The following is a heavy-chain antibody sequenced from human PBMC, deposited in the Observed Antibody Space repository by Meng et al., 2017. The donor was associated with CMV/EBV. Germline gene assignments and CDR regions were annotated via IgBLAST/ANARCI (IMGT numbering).Heavy chain of an antibody. Sequence: GESLMISCAASGFTFSSYWMSWVRQAPGKGLEWVANIKQDGSEKYYVDSVKGRFTISRDNAKNSLYLQMNSLRAEDTAVYYCARADHGSGPWWNPAGSYWGQGTLVTVSS. D-gene: IGHD1-1*01. J-gene: IGHJ4*02. CDR3: ARADHGSGPWWNPAGSY. V-gene: IGHV3-7*01. CDR1: GFTFSSYW. CDR2: IKQDGSEK.